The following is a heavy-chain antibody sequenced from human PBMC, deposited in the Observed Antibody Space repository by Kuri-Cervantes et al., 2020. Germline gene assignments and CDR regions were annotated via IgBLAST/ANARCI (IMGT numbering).Heavy chain of an antibody. J-gene: IGHJ4*02. CDR1: GYTFTSYY. V-gene: IGHV1-46*01. CDR2: INPSGGST. D-gene: IGHD6-13*01. Sequence: ASVKVSCKASGYTFTSYYMHWVRQAPGQGLEWMGIINPSGGSTSYAQKLQGRVTMTTDTSTSTAYMELRSPRSDDTAVYYCARLKFHGAAGFYYFDYWGQGTLVTVSS. CDR3: ARLKFHGAAGFYYFDY.